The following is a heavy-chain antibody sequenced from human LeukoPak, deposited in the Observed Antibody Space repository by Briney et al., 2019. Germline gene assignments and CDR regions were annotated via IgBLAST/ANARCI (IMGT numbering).Heavy chain of an antibody. CDR2: ISAYNGNT. J-gene: IGHJ4*02. D-gene: IGHD3-22*01. V-gene: IGHV1-18*01. CDR1: GYTFTSYG. CDR3: ARVGRRLKYYYDSSGIGYFDY. Sequence: ASVKVSCKAFGYTFTSYGISWVRQAPGQGLEWMGWISAYNGNTNYAQKLQGRVTMTTDTSTSTAYMELRSLRSDDTAVYYCARVGRRLKYYYDSSGIGYFDYWGQGTLVTVSS.